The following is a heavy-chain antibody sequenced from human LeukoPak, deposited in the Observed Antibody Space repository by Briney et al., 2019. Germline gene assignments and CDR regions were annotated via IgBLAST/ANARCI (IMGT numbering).Heavy chain of an antibody. V-gene: IGHV4-4*07. D-gene: IGHD1-26*01. CDR3: ARLTELVGATRWFDP. J-gene: IGHJ5*02. CDR2: IYNSGST. CDR1: GGSISSYY. Sequence: SETLSLTCTVSGGSISSYYWSWIRQPAGKGREWVGRIYNSGSTKYNPSLKRRVTISVDKYKNKFSQKRSSVTAADTAVYYCARLTELVGATRWFDPWGQGTLVTVSS.